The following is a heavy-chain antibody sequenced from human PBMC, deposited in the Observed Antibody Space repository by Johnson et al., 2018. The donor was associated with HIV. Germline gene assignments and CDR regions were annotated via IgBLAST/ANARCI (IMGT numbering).Heavy chain of an antibody. Sequence: EVQLVESGGALVQPGGSLRLSCVGSGFTFSTNWMHWVRQAPGKGLAWVARISDDGNDISYADSVKGRFTISRDNAKNTLYLRMDSLGAEDTAMYYCARDQSGYVLWGPGTMVTVSS. CDR3: ARDQSGYVL. D-gene: IGHD5-12*01. J-gene: IGHJ3*01. CDR1: GFTFSTNW. CDR2: ISDDGNDI. V-gene: IGHV3-74*03.